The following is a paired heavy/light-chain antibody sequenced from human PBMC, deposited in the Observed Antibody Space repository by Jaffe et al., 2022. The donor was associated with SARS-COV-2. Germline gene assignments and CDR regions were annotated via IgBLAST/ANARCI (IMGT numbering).Heavy chain of an antibody. D-gene: IGHD2-15*01. J-gene: IGHJ4*02. V-gene: IGHV7-4-1*02. CDR3: VRDMSYSGGGSYFPPEY. CDR1: GYIFIHYA. Sequence: QVQLVQSGSELKKPGASVKVSCKASGYIFIHYAMNWVRQAPGQGLEWMGWINANSENPTYAQGFTGRFVFSLDTSVSTAYLQINSLKAEDTAMYYCVRDMSYSGGGSYFPPEYWGQGTRVTVSS. CDR2: INANSENP.
Light chain of an antibody. Sequence: IQMTQSPSSLSASVGDRVTITCRAGQGIYNYLAWYQLKPGKAPKLLIHTASTLQPGVSSRFSGSGSGTEFTLTISSLQPEDIATYSCQKYDRAPITFGQGTRLEIK. CDR2: TAS. V-gene: IGKV1-27*01. CDR3: QKYDRAPIT. CDR1: QGIYNY. J-gene: IGKJ5*01.